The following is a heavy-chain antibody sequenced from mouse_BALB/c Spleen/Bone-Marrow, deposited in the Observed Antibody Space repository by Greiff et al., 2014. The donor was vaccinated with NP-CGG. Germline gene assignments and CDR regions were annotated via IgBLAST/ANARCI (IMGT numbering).Heavy chain of an antibody. D-gene: IGHD2-1*01. V-gene: IGHV5-17*02. J-gene: IGHJ4*01. CDR3: ARSRGNYLYYAMDY. CDR2: ISSGSSTI. Sequence: EVKLVESGGGLVQPGGSRKLSCAASGFTFSSFGMHWVRQAPEKGLEWVAYISSGSSTIYYADTVKGRFTISRDNPKNTLFPQMTSLRSEDTAMYYCARSRGNYLYYAMDYWGQGTSVTVSS. CDR1: GFTFSSFG.